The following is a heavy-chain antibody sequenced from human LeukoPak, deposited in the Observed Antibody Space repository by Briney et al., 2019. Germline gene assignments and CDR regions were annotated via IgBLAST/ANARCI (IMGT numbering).Heavy chain of an antibody. CDR2: IKQDGSEK. V-gene: IGHV3-7*01. CDR1: GFTFSSYW. D-gene: IGHD3-22*01. Sequence: GGSLRLSCAASGFTFSSYWMSWVRQAPGKGLEWVANIKQDGSEKYYVDSVKGRFTISRDNAKNSLYLQMNSLRAEDTAVYYCARDSRYYDSLYHYWGQGTLVTVSS. CDR3: ARDSRYYDSLYHY. J-gene: IGHJ4*02.